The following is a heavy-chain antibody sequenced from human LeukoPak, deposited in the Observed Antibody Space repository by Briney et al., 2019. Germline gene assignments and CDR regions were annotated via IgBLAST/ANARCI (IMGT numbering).Heavy chain of an antibody. CDR1: GYTFTSYD. D-gene: IGHD2-15*01. J-gene: IGHJ5*02. CDR2: MNPNSGNT. CDR3: ARMDGLCSGGSCPNWFDP. Sequence: ASVKVSCKASGYTFTSYDINWVRQATGQGLEWMGWMNPNSGNTGYAQKFQGRVTITRNTSISTAYMELSSLRSEDTAVYYCARMDGLCSGGSCPNWFDPWDQGTLVTVSS. V-gene: IGHV1-8*03.